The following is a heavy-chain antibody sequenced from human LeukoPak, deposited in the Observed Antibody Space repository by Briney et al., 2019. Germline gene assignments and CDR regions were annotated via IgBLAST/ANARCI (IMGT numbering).Heavy chain of an antibody. D-gene: IGHD6-13*01. CDR3: ARRGSSWYAAVY. CDR2: IKQDGSEK. V-gene: IGHV3-7*01. Sequence: PGGSLRLSCAACVFIHRSYWMTWVRQARGKGLEWLHNIKQDGSEKYYVDSVTGRFTIPGDNAKNSWYLQMNSLRAENTAVYYCARRGSSWYAAVYWGQGTLVTVSS. CDR1: VFIHRSYW. J-gene: IGHJ4*02.